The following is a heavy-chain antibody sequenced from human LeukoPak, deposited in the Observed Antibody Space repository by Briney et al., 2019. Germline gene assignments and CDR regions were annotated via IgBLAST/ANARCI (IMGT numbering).Heavy chain of an antibody. CDR1: GFTFSDYW. D-gene: IGHD7-27*01. Sequence: GGSLRLSCAGSGFTFSDYWMTWVRQTPGKGLEWVANINEDGSDKYYVDSVKGRFTISRDNSKNTLYLQMNSLRAEDTAVYYCASNWVYWGQGTPVTVSS. J-gene: IGHJ4*02. CDR3: ASNWVY. CDR2: INEDGSDK. V-gene: IGHV3-7*01.